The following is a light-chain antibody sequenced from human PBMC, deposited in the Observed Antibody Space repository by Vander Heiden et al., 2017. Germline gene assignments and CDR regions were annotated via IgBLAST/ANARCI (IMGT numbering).Light chain of an antibody. Sequence: DVVMTQSPLSLPVTPGEPASISCRSNQSLMHNNGHNYLDWYLQKPGQSPQLLISLASNRPSGVPDRFSGSISGTDFTLKISRVEADDVGVYYCRQALHIPHTFGQGTKLEIK. CDR1: QSLMHNNGHNY. CDR3: RQALHIPHT. V-gene: IGKV2-28*01. J-gene: IGKJ2*01. CDR2: LAS.